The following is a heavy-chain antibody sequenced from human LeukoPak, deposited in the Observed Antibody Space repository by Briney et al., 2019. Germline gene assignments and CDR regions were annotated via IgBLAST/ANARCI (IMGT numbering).Heavy chain of an antibody. CDR2: ISVYNGNT. CDR3: AKVVGSAWYDY. V-gene: IGHV1-18*01. CDR1: GYTFTSYG. J-gene: IGHJ4*02. Sequence: ASVKVSCKASGYTFTSYGISWVRQAPGQGLEWMGWISVYNGNTSYAQKVKGRVTMTTDTSTSTAYMELGSLRSDDTAVYYCAKVVGSAWYDYWGQGTLVTVSS. D-gene: IGHD2-15*01.